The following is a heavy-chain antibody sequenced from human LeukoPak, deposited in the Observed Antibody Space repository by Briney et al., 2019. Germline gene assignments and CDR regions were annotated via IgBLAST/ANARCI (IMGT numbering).Heavy chain of an antibody. D-gene: IGHD3-16*01. CDR2: SSIGGRT. Sequence: GGSLRLSCAASGFTFSSHEMNWVRQAPGKGLEWVSGSSIGGRTYYADSVKGRFTVTRDNSRNTLHLQMNSLRVEDTGVYYCAKDDAWGRFYHWGQGTLVTVSS. CDR1: GFTFSSHE. J-gene: IGHJ1*01. CDR3: AKDDAWGRFYH. V-gene: IGHV3-23*01.